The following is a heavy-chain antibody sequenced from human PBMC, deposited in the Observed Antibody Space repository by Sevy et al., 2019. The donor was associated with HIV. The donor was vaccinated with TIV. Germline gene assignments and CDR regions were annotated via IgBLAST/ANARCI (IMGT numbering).Heavy chain of an antibody. V-gene: IGHV4-34*01. D-gene: IGHD2-2*02. J-gene: IGHJ6*02. Sequence: SETLSLTCAVYGGSFSGYYWSWIRQPPGKGLEWIGEINHSGGTNYNPSLKSRVTISVDTSKNQFSLKLSSVTAADTAVYYCARSNVVVPAAILSSRYYYYYGMDVWGQGTTVTVSS. CDR2: INHSGGT. CDR3: ARSNVVVPAAILSSRYYYYYGMDV. CDR1: GGSFSGYY.